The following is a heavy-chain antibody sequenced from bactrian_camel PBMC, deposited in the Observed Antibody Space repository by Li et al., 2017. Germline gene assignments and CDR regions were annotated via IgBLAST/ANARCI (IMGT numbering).Heavy chain of an antibody. CDR1: GFTLSSSM. CDR2: INSGRGNT. J-gene: IGHJ4*01. V-gene: IGHV3S1*01. D-gene: IGHD3*01. CDR3: AASFSRAIGSIGTVSLSPSDYDY. Sequence: HVQLVESGGGSVQAGGSLRLSCTASGFTLSSSMMYWVRQAPGKGFEWVSAINSGRGNTVYSDSVKGRFTISADHAKNMLYLQMASLKPEDTAMYYCAASFSRAIGSIGTVSLSPSDYDYWGQGTQVTVS.